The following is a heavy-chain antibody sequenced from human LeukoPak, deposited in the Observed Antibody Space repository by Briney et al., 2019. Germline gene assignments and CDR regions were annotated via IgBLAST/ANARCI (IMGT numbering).Heavy chain of an antibody. V-gene: IGHV4-39*07. J-gene: IGHJ5*02. CDR3: AVHMAAAGREDWFDP. CDR1: GGSISSGGYY. Sequence: PSETLSLTCTVSGGSISSGGYYWSWIRQPPGKGLEWIGEINHSGSTNYNPSLKSRVTISVDTSKNQFSLKLSSVTAADTAVYYCAVHMAAAGREDWFDPWGQGTLVTVSS. D-gene: IGHD6-13*01. CDR2: INHSGST.